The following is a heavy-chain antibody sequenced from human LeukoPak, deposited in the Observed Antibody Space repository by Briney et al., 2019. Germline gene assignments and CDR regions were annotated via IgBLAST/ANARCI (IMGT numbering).Heavy chain of an antibody. D-gene: IGHD5-18*01. CDR3: AREGYSSSFDY. J-gene: IGHJ4*01. CDR1: GFTFNDYQ. CDR2: ISNSGTTI. V-gene: IGHV3-11*01. Sequence: GGSLRLSCAASGFTFNDYQMNWIRQAPGKGPDWVSYISNSGTTIFYADSVRGRFTVSRDNARNSLLLQMDYLSAEDTAVYYCAREGYSSSFDYWGQGALVTVSS.